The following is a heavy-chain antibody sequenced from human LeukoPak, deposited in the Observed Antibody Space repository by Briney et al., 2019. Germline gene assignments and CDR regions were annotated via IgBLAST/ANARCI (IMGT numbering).Heavy chain of an antibody. Sequence: ASVKVSCKTSGYTFTGYYMHWVRQAPGQGLEWMGWINPKSGGTNYAQKFQGRATMTRDTSINTVYMELSRLRSDDTAVYYCARSNGYTYGTDWLDPWGQGTLVTVSS. CDR1: GYTFTGYY. CDR3: ARSNGYTYGTDWLDP. J-gene: IGHJ5*02. V-gene: IGHV1-2*02. D-gene: IGHD5-18*01. CDR2: INPKSGGT.